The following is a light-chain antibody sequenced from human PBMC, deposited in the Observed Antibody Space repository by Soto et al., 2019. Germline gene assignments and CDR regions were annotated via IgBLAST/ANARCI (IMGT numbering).Light chain of an antibody. Sequence: DVQMTQSPSSLSASVGDRVTITCRASQSVSIYLNWYQHKPGKAPNLLIYGASTVHSGVPSRFSGSGSGTDFTLTISSLESEDFATYYCQESYSTQYTFGQGTKLGI. CDR3: QESYSTQYT. V-gene: IGKV1-39*01. CDR2: GAS. CDR1: QSVSIY. J-gene: IGKJ2*01.